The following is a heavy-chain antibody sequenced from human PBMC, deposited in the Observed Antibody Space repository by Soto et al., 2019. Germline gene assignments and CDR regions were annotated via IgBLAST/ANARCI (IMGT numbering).Heavy chain of an antibody. D-gene: IGHD3-22*01. J-gene: IGHJ4*02. Sequence: TLSLTCSVSGGSISSRTFWWAWIRQPPGKGLEWIGDMYYSGSTYYNPSLKSRVTISVDTSKNQFSLKLSSVTAADTAVYYCARPHYDSSGYYDYWVQGTLVTV. V-gene: IGHV4-39*07. CDR1: GGSISSRTFW. CDR2: MYYSGST. CDR3: ARPHYDSSGYYDY.